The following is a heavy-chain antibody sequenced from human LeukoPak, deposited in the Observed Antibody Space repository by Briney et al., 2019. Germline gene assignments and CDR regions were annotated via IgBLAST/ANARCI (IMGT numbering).Heavy chain of an antibody. CDR3: ARDWPTGSSGWYETNWFDP. Sequence: SVKVSCKASGGSCTIYAINWVRQAPGQGLEWMGGIIPIFGTANYAQKFQGRVTITADESTSTAYMELSSLRPEDTAVYYCARDWPTGSSGWYETNWFDPWGQGTLVTVSS. CDR2: IIPIFGTA. J-gene: IGHJ5*02. CDR1: GGSCTIYA. V-gene: IGHV1-69*13. D-gene: IGHD6-19*01.